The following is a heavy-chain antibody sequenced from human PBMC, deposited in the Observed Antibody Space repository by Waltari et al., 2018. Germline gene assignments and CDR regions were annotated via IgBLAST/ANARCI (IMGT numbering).Heavy chain of an antibody. D-gene: IGHD6-13*01. J-gene: IGHJ4*02. CDR1: GLPLSRHC. CDR3: ARGGLAAGSSIDY. V-gene: IGHV3-74*01. Sequence: EVQVVESGGGLVQPGGSLRLSCAASGLPLSRHCMHWVRQVPGKGLVWVSRINGDGSNSRYADSVKGRFTISRDNAKNMLYLQMNSLKVEDTALYYCARGGLAAGSSIDYWGQGTLVTVSS. CDR2: INGDGSNS.